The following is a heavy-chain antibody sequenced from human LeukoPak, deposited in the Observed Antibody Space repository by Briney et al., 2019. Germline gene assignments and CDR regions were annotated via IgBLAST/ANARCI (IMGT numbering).Heavy chain of an antibody. CDR2: ISASGGRL. V-gene: IGHV3-23*01. CDR3: GKNPQPVEHIYFDS. D-gene: IGHD1-1*01. J-gene: IGHJ4*02. CDR1: GFSFNSYS. Sequence: GGSLRLSCAASGFSFNSYSMSWARQAPGKGLEWVSSISASGGRLDYADSVRGRFTISRDNPKNTLYLQMGSLTAEDTAVYYCGKNPQPVEHIYFDSWGQGTLVTVSS.